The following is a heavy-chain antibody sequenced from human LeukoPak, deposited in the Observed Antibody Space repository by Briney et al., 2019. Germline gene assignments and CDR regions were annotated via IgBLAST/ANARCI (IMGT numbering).Heavy chain of an antibody. J-gene: IGHJ4*02. Sequence: GGSLRLSCAASGFTFSSYWMSWVRQAPGKGLEWVSSISSSSSYIYYADSVKGRFTISRDNAKNSLYLQMNSLRAEDTAVYYCARDSGEQWLVPFDYWGQGTLVTVSS. CDR3: ARDSGEQWLVPFDY. V-gene: IGHV3-21*01. CDR1: GFTFSSYW. D-gene: IGHD6-19*01. CDR2: ISSSSSYI.